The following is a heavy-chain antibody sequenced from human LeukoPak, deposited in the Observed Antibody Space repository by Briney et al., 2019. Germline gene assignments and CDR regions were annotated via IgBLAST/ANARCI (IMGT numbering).Heavy chain of an antibody. CDR1: GYTFTSYG. CDR2: ISAYNGNT. D-gene: IGHD1-26*01. V-gene: IGHV1-18*01. Sequence: ASVKVSCKASGYTFTSYGISWVRQVPGQGLEWMGWISAYNGNTNYAQKLQGRVTMTTDTSTSTAYMELRSLRSDDTAVYYCARGARGSYWYYFDYWGQGTLVTVSS. CDR3: ARGARGSYWYYFDY. J-gene: IGHJ4*02.